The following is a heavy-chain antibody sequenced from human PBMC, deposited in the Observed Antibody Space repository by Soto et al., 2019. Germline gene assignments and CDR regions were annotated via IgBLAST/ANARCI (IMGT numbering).Heavy chain of an antibody. CDR3: ARYSSEYSGYSQYWYLDL. CDR1: GGSVSSYY. J-gene: IGHJ2*01. Sequence: SDTLSLTCTVSGGSVSSYYWSWIRQPPGKGLEWIGYIYYSGSTNYNPSLKSRVTISVDTSKNQFSLKLSSVTAADTAVYYCARYSSEYSGYSQYWYLDLWGRGTLVTVSS. V-gene: IGHV4-59*08. D-gene: IGHD5-12*01. CDR2: IYYSGST.